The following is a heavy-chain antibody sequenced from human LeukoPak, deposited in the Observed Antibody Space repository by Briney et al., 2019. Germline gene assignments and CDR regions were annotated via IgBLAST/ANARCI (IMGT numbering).Heavy chain of an antibody. Sequence: RASVKVSCKASGNTFTSYAITWVRQAPGQGLEWMGWISAYNGNTNYAQKLQGRVTMTTDTSTGTAYMELRSLRSDDTALYYCARFGLGKHIEVAGIPFDIWGQGTMVTVSS. CDR3: ARFGLGKHIEVAGIPFDI. V-gene: IGHV1-18*01. CDR2: ISAYNGNT. CDR1: GNTFTSYA. D-gene: IGHD6-19*01. J-gene: IGHJ3*02.